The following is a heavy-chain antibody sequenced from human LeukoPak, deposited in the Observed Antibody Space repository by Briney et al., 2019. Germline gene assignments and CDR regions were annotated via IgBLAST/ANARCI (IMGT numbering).Heavy chain of an antibody. J-gene: IGHJ5*02. V-gene: IGHV4-59*12. D-gene: IGHD3-10*01. CDR1: GGSISSYY. CDR3: ARGISGNSHWFDP. Sequence: PSETLSLTCTVSGGSISSYYWSWIRQPPGKGLEWIGYIYYSGSTNYNPSLKSRVTISVDTSKNQFSLRLNSITAADTAVYYCARGISGNSHWFDPWGQGTLVTVSS. CDR2: IYYSGST.